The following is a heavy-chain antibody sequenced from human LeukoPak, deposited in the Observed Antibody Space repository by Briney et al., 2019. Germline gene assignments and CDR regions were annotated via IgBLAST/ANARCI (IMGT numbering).Heavy chain of an antibody. Sequence: PSETLSLTCAVYGVSFSGYYWSWIRQPPGKGLEWIGEINHSGSTNYNPSLKSRVTISVDTSKNQFSLKLSSVTAADTAVYYCARGPNYYDSSGYYDYFDYWGQGTLVTVSS. J-gene: IGHJ4*02. D-gene: IGHD3-22*01. CDR3: ARGPNYYDSSGYYDYFDY. V-gene: IGHV4-34*01. CDR1: GVSFSGYY. CDR2: INHSGST.